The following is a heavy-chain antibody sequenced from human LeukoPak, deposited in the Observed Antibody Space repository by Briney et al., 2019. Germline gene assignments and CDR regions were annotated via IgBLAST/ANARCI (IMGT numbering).Heavy chain of an antibody. CDR3: ATDGYNSARDN. V-gene: IGHV3-7*01. CDR2: TNPDGSQK. Sequence: SGGSLRLSCAASGFSFNKYWMSWVRQAPGKGLEWVANTNPDGSQKYYVDSVRGRFTISRDNAKNLLFLQMSNLTAEDAALYYCATDGYNSARDNWGQGTLVTVSS. J-gene: IGHJ4*02. CDR1: GFSFNKYW. D-gene: IGHD5-18*01.